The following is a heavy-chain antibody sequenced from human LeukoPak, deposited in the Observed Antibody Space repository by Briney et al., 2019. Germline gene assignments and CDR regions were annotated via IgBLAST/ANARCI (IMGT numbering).Heavy chain of an antibody. CDR3: ARNKEDYYYGMDV. CDR2: IIPILGIA. V-gene: IGHV1-69*02. Sequence: SVKVSCKASGGTFSSYTISWVRQAPGQGLEWMGRIIPILGIANYAQKFQGRVTITADKSTSTAYMELSSLRSEDTAVYYCARNKEDYYYGMDVWGKGTTVTVSS. CDR1: GGTFSSYT. J-gene: IGHJ6*04.